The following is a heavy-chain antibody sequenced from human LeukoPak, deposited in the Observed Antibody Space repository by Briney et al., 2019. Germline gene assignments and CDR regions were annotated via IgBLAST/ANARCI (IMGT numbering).Heavy chain of an antibody. J-gene: IGHJ2*01. CDR3: AKGGHPGYWYFDL. CDR2: ISGSGGST. D-gene: IGHD1-26*01. Sequence: PGGSLRLSCAASGFTFSDYYISWIRQAPGKGLEWVSAISGSGGSTYYADSVKGRFTISRDNSKNTLYLQMNSLRAEDTAVYYCAKGGHPGYWYFDLWGRGTLVTVSS. CDR1: GFTFSDYY. V-gene: IGHV3-23*01.